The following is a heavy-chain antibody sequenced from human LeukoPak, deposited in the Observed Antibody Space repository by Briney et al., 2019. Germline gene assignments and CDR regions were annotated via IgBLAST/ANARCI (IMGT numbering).Heavy chain of an antibody. V-gene: IGHV3-66*01. CDR2: IYSGGNT. J-gene: IGHJ4*02. Sequence: GGSLRLSCAASGFTVSSNYMSWVRQAPGKGLEWVSVIYSGGNTYYADSVKGRFTISRDNSKNTLYLHMNSLRAEDTAVYYCARDQEGGAFMTTVTHWGQGTLVTVSS. CDR3: ARDQEGGAFMTTVTH. CDR1: GFTVSSNY. D-gene: IGHD4-17*01.